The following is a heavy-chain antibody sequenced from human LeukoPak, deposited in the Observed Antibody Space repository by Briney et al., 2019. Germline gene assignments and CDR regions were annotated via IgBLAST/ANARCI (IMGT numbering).Heavy chain of an antibody. CDR1: GFIFSSYA. J-gene: IGHJ5*02. D-gene: IGHD3-22*01. CDR2: ISSSGSTI. V-gene: IGHV3-48*03. CDR3: ARDSSGYPNWFDP. Sequence: PGGSLRLSCAASGFIFSSYAMSWVRQAPGKGLEWVSYISSSGSTIYYADSVKGRFTISRDNAKNSLYLQMNSLRAEDTAVYYCARDSSGYPNWFDPWGQGTLVTVSS.